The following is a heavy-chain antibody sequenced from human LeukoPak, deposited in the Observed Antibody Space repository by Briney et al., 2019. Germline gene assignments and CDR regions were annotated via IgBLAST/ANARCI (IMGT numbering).Heavy chain of an antibody. Sequence: GGSLRLSCAASGFTFSSYAMSWVRQAPGKGLEWVSAISGSGGSTYYADSVKGRFTISRDNSKNTLYLQMNSLRAEDTAVYYCAKETIYYFGSGSYDWFDSWGQGTLVTVSS. CDR3: AKETIYYFGSGSYDWFDS. V-gene: IGHV3-23*01. CDR1: GFTFSSYA. CDR2: ISGSGGST. J-gene: IGHJ5*01. D-gene: IGHD3-10*01.